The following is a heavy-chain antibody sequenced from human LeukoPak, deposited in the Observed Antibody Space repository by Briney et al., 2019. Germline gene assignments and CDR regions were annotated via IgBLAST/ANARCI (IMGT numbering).Heavy chain of an antibody. CDR3: ARVSGYDFWRGAFDI. V-gene: IGHV3-64*01. D-gene: IGHD3-3*01. CDR1: GFTFSSYA. CDR2: ISSNGGST. J-gene: IGHJ3*02. Sequence: GGSLRLSCAASGFTFSSYAMHWVRQAPGKGLEYVSAISSNGGSTYYANSVKGRFTISRDNSKNTLYLQMGSLRAEDMAVYYCARVSGYDFWRGAFDIWGQGTMVTVSS.